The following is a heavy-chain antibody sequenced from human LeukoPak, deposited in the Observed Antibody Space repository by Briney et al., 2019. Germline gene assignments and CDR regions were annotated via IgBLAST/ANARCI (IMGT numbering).Heavy chain of an antibody. V-gene: IGHV4-31*03. J-gene: IGHJ4*02. CDR1: GGSISSGGYY. CDR2: IYYSGST. CDR3: ASGFEKNYYDSSGYYFDY. D-gene: IGHD3-22*01. Sequence: SETLSLTCTVSGGSISSGGYYWSWIRQHPGKGLEWIGYIYYSGSTYYNPSLKSRVTISVDTSKNQFSLKLSSVTAADTAVYYCASGFEKNYYDSSGYYFDYWGQGTRVTVSS.